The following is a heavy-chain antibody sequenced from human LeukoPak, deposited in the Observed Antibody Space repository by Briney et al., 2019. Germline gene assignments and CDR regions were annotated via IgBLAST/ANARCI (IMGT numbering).Heavy chain of an antibody. J-gene: IGHJ6*03. D-gene: IGHD2-15*01. CDR2: IWYDGSSR. CDR3: ARDLADCSGGRCHSISQDFYMDV. CDR1: GFTFSSFA. V-gene: IGHV3-33*01. Sequence: GGSLRPSCAASGFTFSSFAIHWVRQAPGKGLEWVAIIWYDGSSRYFADSVKGRLTVSRDNSKNTLYLQMNSLRAEDTAVYYCARDLADCSGGRCHSISQDFYMDVWGKGTTVTVSS.